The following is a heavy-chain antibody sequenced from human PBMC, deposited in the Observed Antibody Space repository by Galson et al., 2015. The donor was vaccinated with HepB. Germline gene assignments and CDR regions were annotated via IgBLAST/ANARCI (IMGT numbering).Heavy chain of an antibody. CDR1: GFIFSSYG. V-gene: IGHV3-30*18. D-gene: IGHD2-15*01. Sequence: SLRLSCAASGFIFSSYGIHWVRQAPGKGLEWVAVISYDGRNEHYADSVKGRFTISRDSSKHTLYLQMNSLRAEDTAVYYCAKAVAALGAPPYYFDYWGQGTLVTVSS. J-gene: IGHJ4*02. CDR2: ISYDGRNE. CDR3: AKAVAALGAPPYYFDY.